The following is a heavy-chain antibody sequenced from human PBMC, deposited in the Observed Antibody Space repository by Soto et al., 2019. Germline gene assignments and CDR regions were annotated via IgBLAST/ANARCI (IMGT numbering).Heavy chain of an antibody. CDR2: MYYGGSI. CDR3: VTQGRSVDRTGSYPNWLDP. CDR1: GGSISRSTYY. V-gene: IGHV4-39*01. Sequence: PSETLSLTCTVSGGSISRSTYYWAWIRQPPGKGLEWIGSMYYGGSIYYNPSLKSRVTISADTSKNQFSLKLNSVTAADTAAYYCVTQGRSVDRTGSYPNWLDPWGQGTLVTVSS. J-gene: IGHJ5*02. D-gene: IGHD5-12*01.